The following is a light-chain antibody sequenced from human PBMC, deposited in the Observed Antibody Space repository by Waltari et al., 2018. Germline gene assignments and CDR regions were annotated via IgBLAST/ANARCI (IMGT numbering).Light chain of an antibody. Sequence: EVVMTQSPVTLSVSPGERATLSCRASQSVSNTLAWYQHKPGQAPRLVMYDASTRASGLPARFSGTGSGREFTLTINSLQSEDVAIYYCQQYSNWPPWTFGQGTTVEIK. CDR3: QQYSNWPPWT. CDR1: QSVSNT. V-gene: IGKV3-15*01. J-gene: IGKJ1*01. CDR2: DAS.